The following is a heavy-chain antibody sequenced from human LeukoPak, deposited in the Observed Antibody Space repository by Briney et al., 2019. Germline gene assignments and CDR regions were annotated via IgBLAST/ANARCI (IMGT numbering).Heavy chain of an antibody. CDR1: GYTFTSYY. Sequence: ASVKVSCKASGYTFTSYYMHWVRQAPGQGLEGMGLINPSGGSTSYAQKFQGRVTMTRDMSTSTVYMELSSLRSEDTAVYYCARDREWELLRGLDYWGQGTLVTVSS. J-gene: IGHJ4*02. CDR3: ARDREWELLRGLDY. V-gene: IGHV1-46*01. CDR2: INPSGGST. D-gene: IGHD1-26*01.